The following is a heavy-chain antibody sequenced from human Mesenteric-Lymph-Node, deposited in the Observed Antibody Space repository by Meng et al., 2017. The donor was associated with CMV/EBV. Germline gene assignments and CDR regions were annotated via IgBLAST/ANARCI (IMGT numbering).Heavy chain of an antibody. J-gene: IGHJ5*02. CDR3: ARDLPHNWLDP. Sequence: GESLKISCAASGFTFSNYWIHWIRQAPGRGLVWVSRIDVDGRDTYADFAKGRFTVSRDNAKNTLYLQMSSLRAEDTAVYYCARDLPHNWLDPWGQGTLVTVSS. V-gene: IGHV3-74*01. CDR2: IDVDGRDT. CDR1: GFTFSNYW.